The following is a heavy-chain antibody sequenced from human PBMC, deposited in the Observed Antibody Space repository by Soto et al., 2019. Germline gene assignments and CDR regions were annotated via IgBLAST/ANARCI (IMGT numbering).Heavy chain of an antibody. J-gene: IGHJ4*02. V-gene: IGHV4-59*08. Sequence: SETLSLTCSVSGDXISSYYWSWIRQPPGKGLEWIGYIYYSGGTNYNPSLKSRVTISVDTSKNQFSLKLSSVTAADTAVYYCARRYGSFFDYWGQGTLVTVSS. CDR2: IYYSGGT. CDR3: ARRYGSFFDY. D-gene: IGHD5-18*01. CDR1: GDXISSYY.